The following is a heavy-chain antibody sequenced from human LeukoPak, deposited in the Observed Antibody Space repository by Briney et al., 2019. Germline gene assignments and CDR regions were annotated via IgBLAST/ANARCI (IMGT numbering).Heavy chain of an antibody. D-gene: IGHD3-22*01. CDR3: ARSYYYDSSGYYFSYFDY. CDR2: INHSGST. J-gene: IGHJ4*02. Sequence: SETLSLTCAVYGGSFSGYYWSWIRQPPGKGLEWIGEINHSGSTNYNPSLKSRVTISVDTSKNQFSLKLSSVTAADTAVYYCARSYYYDSSGYYFSYFDYWGQGTLVTVST. V-gene: IGHV4-34*01. CDR1: GGSFSGYY.